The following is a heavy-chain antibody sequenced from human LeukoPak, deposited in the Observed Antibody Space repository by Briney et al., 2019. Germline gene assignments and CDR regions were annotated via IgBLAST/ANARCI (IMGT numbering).Heavy chain of an antibody. V-gene: IGHV3-21*01. CDR2: IISSSRYI. CDR3: ARSLVADIVVVVAATDLGY. J-gene: IGHJ4*02. CDR1: GSTFSSYS. D-gene: IGHD2-15*01. Sequence: GGSLRLSCAASGSTFSSYSMNWVRQAPGKGLEWVSSIISSSRYIYYADSVKGRFTISRDNAKNSLYPQMNSLRAEDTAVYYCARSLVADIVVVVAATDLGYWGQGTLVTVSS.